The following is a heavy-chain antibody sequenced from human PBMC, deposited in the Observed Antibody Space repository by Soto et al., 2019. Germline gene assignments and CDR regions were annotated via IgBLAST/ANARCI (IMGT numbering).Heavy chain of an antibody. Sequence: SETLSLTCAVSGGSISGFYWSWARQPPGKGLQLIGYIHYTGGTNYNPSLKSRVTISVDTSKNQFSLKLRSVTAADTAVYYCARGGDCGGSGCYSDRWFDSWGQGTLVTVSS. J-gene: IGHJ5*01. V-gene: IGHV4-59*01. CDR1: GGSISGFY. CDR3: ARGGDCGGSGCYSDRWFDS. CDR2: IHYTGGT. D-gene: IGHD2-15*01.